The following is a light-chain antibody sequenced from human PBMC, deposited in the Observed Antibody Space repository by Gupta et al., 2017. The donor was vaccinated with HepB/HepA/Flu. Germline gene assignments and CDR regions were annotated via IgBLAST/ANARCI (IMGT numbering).Light chain of an antibody. CDR1: QSVSGNS. CDR3: QQFHSSPIT. CDR2: SAS. J-gene: IGKJ5*01. Sequence: EIVLTQSPGTLCLSRGERATLSCRASQSVSGNSIAWYQHKPGQSPRLLIYSASSGATGIPDRFSGSGSRTDFTLTISRLEPEDFAVYYCQQFHSSPITFGQGTRLEI. V-gene: IGKV3-20*01.